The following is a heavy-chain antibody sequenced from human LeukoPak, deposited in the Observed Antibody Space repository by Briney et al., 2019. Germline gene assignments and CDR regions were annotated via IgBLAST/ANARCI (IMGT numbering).Heavy chain of an antibody. CDR3: ARLYDYYVSGIDY. Sequence: KGGASLRISCKGSGSIFTTFWISWVRQLPGKGLEWMGTIDPSDSYTNYSPSFQGHVTISADKSISTAYLQWSSLKASDTAMYYCARLYDYYVSGIDYWGQGTLVTVSS. J-gene: IGHJ4*02. CDR1: GSIFTTFW. D-gene: IGHD3-10*01. CDR2: IDPSDSYT. V-gene: IGHV5-10-1*01.